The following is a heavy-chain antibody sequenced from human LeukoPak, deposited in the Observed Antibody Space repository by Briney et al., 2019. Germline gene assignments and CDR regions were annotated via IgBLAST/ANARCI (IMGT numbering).Heavy chain of an antibody. CDR1: GYTFTSYY. CDR2: INPSGGST. J-gene: IGHJ4*02. CDR3: ASFDGNNYLLDY. D-gene: IGHD5-24*01. V-gene: IGHV1-46*01. Sequence: ASVKVSCKTSGYTFTSYYIHWVRQAPGQGLEWMGVINPSGGSTNYAPKFQGRVTVTRDTSTSTVYMELSSLRAEDTAVYYCASFDGNNYLLDYWGQGTLVAVSS.